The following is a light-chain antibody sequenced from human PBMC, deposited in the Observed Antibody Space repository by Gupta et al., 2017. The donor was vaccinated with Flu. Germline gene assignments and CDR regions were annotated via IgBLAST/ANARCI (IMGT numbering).Light chain of an antibody. CDR2: AAS. V-gene: IGKV1-39*01. Sequence: DIQMTQSPSSLSASVGDRVTITCRASQSISSYLNWYQQKPGKAPKLLIYAASSLQSRVPSRFSGSGSGTDFTLTTSSLQPEDFATYYCQQSYSTPLLFGGGTKVEIK. CDR1: QSISSY. J-gene: IGKJ4*01. CDR3: QQSYSTPLL.